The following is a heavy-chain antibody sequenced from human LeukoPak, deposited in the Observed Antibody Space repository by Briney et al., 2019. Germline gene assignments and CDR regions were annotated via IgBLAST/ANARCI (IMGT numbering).Heavy chain of an antibody. V-gene: IGHV6-1*01. CDR2: TYYRSKWHT. CDR3: ARGVRDIVVVSASRAYYYYMDV. J-gene: IGHJ6*03. D-gene: IGHD2-2*01. Sequence: SQTLSLTCAISGDSVSTNSADWNWIRQSPSRGLEWLGRTYYRSKWHTDYAVSVKSRITFKPDTSKNQFSLQLRSVTPEDTAVYYCARGVRDIVVVSASRAYYYYMDVWGKGTTVTVS. CDR1: GDSVSTNSAD.